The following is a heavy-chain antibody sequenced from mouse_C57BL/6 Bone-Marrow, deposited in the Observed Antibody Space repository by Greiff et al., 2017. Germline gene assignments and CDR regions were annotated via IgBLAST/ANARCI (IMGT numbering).Heavy chain of an antibody. V-gene: IGHV1-64*01. D-gene: IGHD2-2*01. CDR1: GYTFTSYW. Sequence: QVQLQQPGAELVKPGASVKLSCKASGYTFTSYWMHWVKQRPGQGLEWIGMIHPNSGSTNYNEKFKSKATLTVGKSSSTAYMQLSSLTSEDSAVYYCALYGYDGPSWYFDVWGTGTTVTVSS. CDR2: IHPNSGST. J-gene: IGHJ1*03. CDR3: ALYGYDGPSWYFDV.